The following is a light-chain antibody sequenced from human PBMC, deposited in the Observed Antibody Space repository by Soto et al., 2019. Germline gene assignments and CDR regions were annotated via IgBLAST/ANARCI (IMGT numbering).Light chain of an antibody. V-gene: IGKV2-28*01. CDR1: QILLHSNGYNY. CDR3: MQGLQMPIA. CDR2: LGS. Sequence: DIVMTQSPLSLPVTPVEPASISFRSSQILLHSNGYNYLDWYLQKPGQSPQLLIYLGSNRASGVPDRFSGSGSGTDFTLKISRVEAEDVGVYYCMQGLQMPIAFGQGTRLEI. J-gene: IGKJ5*01.